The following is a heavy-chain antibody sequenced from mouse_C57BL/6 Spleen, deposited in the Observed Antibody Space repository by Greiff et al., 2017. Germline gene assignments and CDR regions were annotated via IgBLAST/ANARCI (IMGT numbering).Heavy chain of an antibody. J-gene: IGHJ2*01. CDR2: INPNNGGT. CDR3: ARDYYYGSSPRDY. V-gene: IGHV1-22*01. CDR1: GYTFTDYN. Sequence: EVQLQQSGPELVKPGASVKMSCKASGYTFTDYNMHWVKQSHGKSLEWIGYINPNNGGTSSNQKFKGKATLTVNKSSSTAYMELRSLTSEDSAVYYCARDYYYGSSPRDYWGQGTTLTVSS. D-gene: IGHD1-1*01.